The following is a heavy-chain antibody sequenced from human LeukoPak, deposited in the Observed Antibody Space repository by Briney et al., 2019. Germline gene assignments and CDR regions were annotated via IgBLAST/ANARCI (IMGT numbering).Heavy chain of an antibody. J-gene: IGHJ4*02. CDR1: GFTFNTYV. CDR2: IKSGGGT. Sequence: GGSLRLSCAASGFTFNTYVMSWVRQTPGKGLQWVSSIKSGGGTDYADSVKGRFTISRDNSKNTPYLQMNSLRAEDTSICYCTKVRPPPGSGWYGGDDYWGQGTLVTVSS. D-gene: IGHD6-19*01. V-gene: IGHV3-23*01. CDR3: TKVRPPPGSGWYGGDDY.